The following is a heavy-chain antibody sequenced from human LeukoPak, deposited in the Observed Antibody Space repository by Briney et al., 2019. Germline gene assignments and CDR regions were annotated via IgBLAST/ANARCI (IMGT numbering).Heavy chain of an antibody. CDR2: IIPIFGTA. CDR3: ARGVEWGQQLVRYYFDY. Sequence: SVKVSCKASGGTFSSYAISWVRQAPGQGLEWMGGIIPIFGTANYAQKFQGRVTITADKSTSTAYMELSSLRSEDTAVYYCARGVEWGQQLVRYYFDYWGQGTLVTVSS. J-gene: IGHJ4*02. V-gene: IGHV1-69*06. D-gene: IGHD6-13*01. CDR1: GGTFSSYA.